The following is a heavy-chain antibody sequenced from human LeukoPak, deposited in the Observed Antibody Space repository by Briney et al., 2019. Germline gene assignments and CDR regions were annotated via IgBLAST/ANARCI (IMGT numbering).Heavy chain of an antibody. J-gene: IGHJ4*02. Sequence: SETLSLTCAVSGGSISPYYWTWIRQPPGKGLEWIGFVSHTGTTNYSPSLKSRVTVSLDTSSNQFSLMLSSVTAADTAVYFCARTNYDYVWGSYRYDDYWGQGTLVTVSS. CDR1: GGSISPYY. CDR2: VSHTGTT. CDR3: ARTNYDYVWGSYRYDDY. V-gene: IGHV4-59*01. D-gene: IGHD3-16*02.